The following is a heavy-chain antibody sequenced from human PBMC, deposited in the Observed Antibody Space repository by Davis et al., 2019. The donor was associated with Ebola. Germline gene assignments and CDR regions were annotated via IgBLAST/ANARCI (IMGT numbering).Heavy chain of an antibody. D-gene: IGHD6-13*01. CDR1: GGSISSYY. V-gene: IGHV4-39*07. J-gene: IGHJ6*04. CDR3: ARGSSSRGMDV. CDR2: IYYSGST. Sequence: PSETLSLTCTVSGGSISSYYWSWIRQPPGKGLEWIGSIYYSGSTYYNPSLKSRVTISVDTSKNQFSLKLSSVTAADTAVYYCARGSSSRGMDVWGKGTTVTVSS.